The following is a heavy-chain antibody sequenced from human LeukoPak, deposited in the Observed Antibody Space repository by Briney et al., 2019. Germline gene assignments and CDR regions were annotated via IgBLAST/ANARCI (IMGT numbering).Heavy chain of an antibody. J-gene: IGHJ4*02. CDR2: INHSGST. Sequence: PSETLSLTCAVYGGSFSGYYWSWIRQPPGKGLEWIGEINHSGSTNYNPSLKSRVTISVDTSKNQFSLKLSSVTATDTAVYYCARGNYYDSSGYPDYWGQGTLVTVSS. CDR3: ARGNYYDSSGYPDY. V-gene: IGHV4-34*01. CDR1: GGSFSGYY. D-gene: IGHD3-22*01.